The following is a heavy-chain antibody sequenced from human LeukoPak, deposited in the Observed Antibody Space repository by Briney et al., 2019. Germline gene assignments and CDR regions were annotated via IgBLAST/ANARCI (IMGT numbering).Heavy chain of an antibody. V-gene: IGHV4-59*01. CDR3: ARVGVDYTGNVIKYYFDS. CDR1: TGSISSYY. D-gene: IGHD4-23*01. Sequence: SETLSLTCTVSTGSISSYYWSWIRQPPEKGLEWIGYIHYSGSTNYNPSLKSRVIISVDTSKNQFSLKLSPVIAADTAVYYCARVGVDYTGNVIKYYFDSWGQGTLVTVSS. CDR2: IHYSGST. J-gene: IGHJ4*02.